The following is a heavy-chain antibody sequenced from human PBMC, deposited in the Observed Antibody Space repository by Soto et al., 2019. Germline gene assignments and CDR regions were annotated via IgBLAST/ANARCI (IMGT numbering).Heavy chain of an antibody. D-gene: IGHD2-21*01. CDR3: AERGRGNSES. Sequence: EVQMLESGGRLVQPGGSLRLSCAASGFTFDNYALTWVRQAPGKGVEWVSGISGSGRTTNYADSVKGGFTISRDNSKHTLFLQMSSMRSEDTAVYYCAERGRGNSESCGKGTLVTVSA. CDR1: GFTFDNYA. CDR2: ISGSGRTT. V-gene: IGHV3-23*01. J-gene: IGHJ5*02.